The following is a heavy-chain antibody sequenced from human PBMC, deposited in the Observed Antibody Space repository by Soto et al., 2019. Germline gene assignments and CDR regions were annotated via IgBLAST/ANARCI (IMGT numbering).Heavy chain of an antibody. CDR2: SGGVGGAT. V-gene: IGHV3-23*01. Sequence: EVQLLESGGGLVQPGGSLSLSGAASGFTFSSFSMSWVRQGPGGGLGWVAVSGGVGGATAYADAVKGRFSISRANSKDTLFLQMNSLRAEDTAVYYCAKDRHCSTSRRVDSWGQGTLVTVSS. D-gene: IGHD6-13*01. J-gene: IGHJ4*02. CDR1: GFTFSSFS. CDR3: AKDRHCSTSRRVDS.